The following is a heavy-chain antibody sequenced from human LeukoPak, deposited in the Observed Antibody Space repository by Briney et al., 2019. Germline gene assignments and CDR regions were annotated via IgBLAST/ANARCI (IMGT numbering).Heavy chain of an antibody. Sequence: GGSLRLSCAASGFAFPTYAMMWVRQVPGKGLGWVSSIRVSDGARFYADSVKGRFTMSRDNPKNTLFLQMNSLRPEDTAVYYCAKEPRWEQLHSFDIWGQGTTVTVSS. CDR1: GFAFPTYA. CDR2: IRVSDGAR. J-gene: IGHJ3*02. CDR3: AKEPRWEQLHSFDI. V-gene: IGHV3-23*01. D-gene: IGHD1/OR15-1a*01.